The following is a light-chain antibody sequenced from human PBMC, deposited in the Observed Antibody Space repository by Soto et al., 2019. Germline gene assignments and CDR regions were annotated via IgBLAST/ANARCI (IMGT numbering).Light chain of an antibody. CDR3: QQYEKWPPSIT. J-gene: IGKJ5*01. Sequence: EIVLTQSPDTLSLSPGERATISRGGSQSISASYLAWYQQRRGQAPRVLIYAASNRATGIPDRFRGSGSGTEFTLTISSLQSEDFAVYYCQQYEKWPPSITFGQGTRLEIK. V-gene: IGKV3-20*01. CDR1: QSISASY. CDR2: AAS.